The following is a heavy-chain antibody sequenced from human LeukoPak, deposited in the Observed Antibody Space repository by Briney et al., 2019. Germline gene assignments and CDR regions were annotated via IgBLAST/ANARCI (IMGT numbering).Heavy chain of an antibody. CDR2: FDPEDGET. CDR3: ATGSNLEYVGGSYRLPPFDY. D-gene: IGHD3-16*02. V-gene: IGHV1-24*01. CDR1: GYTLTELS. J-gene: IGHJ4*02. Sequence: ASVKVSCKVSGYTLTELSMHWVRQAPGKGLEWMGGFDPEDGETIYAQKFQGRVTMTEDTSTDTAYMELSSLRSEDTAVYYCATGSNLEYVGGSYRLPPFDYWGQGTLVTVSS.